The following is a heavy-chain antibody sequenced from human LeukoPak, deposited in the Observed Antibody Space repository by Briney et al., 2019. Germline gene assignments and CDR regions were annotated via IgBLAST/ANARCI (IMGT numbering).Heavy chain of an antibody. CDR3: VRYYTRHSWYFDL. V-gene: IGHV3-7*01. CDR2: IKPDEGEK. D-gene: IGHD3-10*01. CDR1: GFTFSSYA. J-gene: IGHJ2*01. Sequence: PGGSLRPSCAASGFTFSSYAMSWVRQAPGKGLELVANIKPDEGEKYYVDSVKGRFTVSRDNAKNSLYLQMDSLRAEDTAVYYCVRYYTRHSWYFDLWGRGTLVTVSS.